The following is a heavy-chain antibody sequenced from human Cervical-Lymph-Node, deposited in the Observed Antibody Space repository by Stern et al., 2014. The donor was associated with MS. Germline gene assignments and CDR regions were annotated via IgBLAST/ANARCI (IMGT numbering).Heavy chain of an antibody. Sequence: EVQLVESGGGLVQPGGSLRLSCAASGFTFSTYSMNWVRQAPGRGLEWVSYISSSSSSVYYADSVKGRFTISRDNAKNSLYLQMNSVRDDDTAVYYCARARVMLTTGFDYWGQGTLVTVSS. J-gene: IGHJ4*02. CDR2: ISSSSSSV. CDR3: ARARVMLTTGFDY. D-gene: IGHD3-9*01. CDR1: GFTFSTYS. V-gene: IGHV3-48*02.